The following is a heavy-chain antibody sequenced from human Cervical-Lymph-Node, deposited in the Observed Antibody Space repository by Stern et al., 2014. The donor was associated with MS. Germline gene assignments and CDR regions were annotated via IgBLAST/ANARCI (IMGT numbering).Heavy chain of an antibody. V-gene: IGHV2-5*02. D-gene: IGHD1-7*01. CDR2: IYWDDDD. CDR1: GFSLSADGVG. J-gene: IGHJ6*02. Sequence: VTLKESGPSLVRPTQTVTLTCTVSGFSLSADGVGVGWIRQAPGKALEWLALIYWDDDDRYSQSLKNRLTIKKDISKNQVVLTMTGMDPEDTGTYYCAHSFGSVSGTFSGMDVWGQGTTVTVS. CDR3: AHSFGSVSGTFSGMDV.